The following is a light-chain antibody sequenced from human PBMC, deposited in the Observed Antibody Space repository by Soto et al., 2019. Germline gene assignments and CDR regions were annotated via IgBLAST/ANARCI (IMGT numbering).Light chain of an antibody. CDR3: QQYYASSWT. J-gene: IGKJ1*01. Sequence: EIVLTQSPGTLSLSPGERATLSCRASQSISSTYLAWYRQKPGQAPRLLIYAASSRATGIPGRFSGSGSGTDFTLTISRLAPEDFAAYYCQQYYASSWTFGQGTRVEIK. CDR2: AAS. V-gene: IGKV3-20*01. CDR1: QSISSTY.